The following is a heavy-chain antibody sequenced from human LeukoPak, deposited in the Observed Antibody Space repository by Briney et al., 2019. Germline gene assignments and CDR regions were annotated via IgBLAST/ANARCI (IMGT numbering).Heavy chain of an antibody. J-gene: IGHJ3*02. CDR2: ISGSGGST. CDR1: GFTFSSYA. D-gene: IGHD3-22*01. Sequence: GGSLRLSCAASGFTFSSYAMSWVRQAPGKGLEWVSAISGSGGSTYYADSVKGRFTISRDNSKNTLYLQMNSLRAEDTAVYYCAKDGSWGYYDSSGYYEGDAFDIWGRGTMVTVSS. CDR3: AKDGSWGYYDSSGYYEGDAFDI. V-gene: IGHV3-23*01.